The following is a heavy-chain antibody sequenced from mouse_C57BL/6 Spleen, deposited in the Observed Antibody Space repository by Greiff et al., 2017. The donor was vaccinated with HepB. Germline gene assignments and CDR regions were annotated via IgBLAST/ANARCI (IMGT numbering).Heavy chain of an antibody. CDR3: ARKAKANWYYAMDY. Sequence: DVMLVESGGGLVKPGGSLKLSCAASGFTFSSYAMSWVRQTPEKRLEWVATISDGGSYTYYPDNVKGRFTISRDNAKNNLYLQMSHLKSEDTAMYYCARKAKANWYYAMDYWGQGTSVTVSS. D-gene: IGHD4-1*01. CDR2: ISDGGSYT. J-gene: IGHJ4*01. CDR1: GFTFSSYA. V-gene: IGHV5-4*03.